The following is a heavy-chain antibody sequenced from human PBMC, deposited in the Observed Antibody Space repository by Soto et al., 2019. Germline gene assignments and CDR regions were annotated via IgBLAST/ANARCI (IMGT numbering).Heavy chain of an antibody. J-gene: IGHJ5*02. CDR1: GGSITTSGYY. CDR2: TYYSGTT. Sequence: SETLSLTCTVSGGSITTSGYYWGWIRQPPGKGLEWIGSTYYSGTTYYNPSLKRRVTISLDTSRNQFSLNLISVTAADTAVYYCARPRVWHDHLFAPWGQGTLVTVSS. D-gene: IGHD1-1*01. CDR3: ARPRVWHDHLFAP. V-gene: IGHV4-39*01.